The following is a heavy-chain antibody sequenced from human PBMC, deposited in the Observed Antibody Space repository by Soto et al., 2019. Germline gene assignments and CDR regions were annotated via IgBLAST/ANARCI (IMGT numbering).Heavy chain of an antibody. J-gene: IGHJ3*02. D-gene: IGHD3-22*01. CDR1: GYTFTSYA. CDR3: AWGPSLYYRDSSGYPADHDAFDI. CDR2: INAGNGNT. V-gene: IGHV1-3*01. Sequence: ASVKVSCKASGYTFTSYAMHWVRQAPGQRLEWMGWINAGNGNTKYSQKFQGRVTITRDTSASTAYMELSSLRSEDTAVYYCAWGPSLYYRDSSGYPADHDAFDIWG.